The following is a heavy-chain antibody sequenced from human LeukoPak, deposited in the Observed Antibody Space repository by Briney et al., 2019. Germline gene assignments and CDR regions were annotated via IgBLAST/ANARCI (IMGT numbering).Heavy chain of an antibody. CDR2: ISGSGGST. CDR1: GFTFSSYA. V-gene: IGHV3-23*01. Sequence: GGSLRLSCAASGFTFSSYAMSWVRQAPGKGLEWVSAISGSGGSTYYADSVKGRFTISRDNSKNTLYLQMNSLRAEDTAVYCCAKGSGYDLGYDYYYYYMDVWGKGTTVTVSS. CDR3: AKGSGYDLGYDYYYYYMDV. J-gene: IGHJ6*03. D-gene: IGHD5-12*01.